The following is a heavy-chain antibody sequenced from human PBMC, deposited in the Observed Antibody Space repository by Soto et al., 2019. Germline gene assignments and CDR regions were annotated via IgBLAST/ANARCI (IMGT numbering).Heavy chain of an antibody. CDR3: AREYGIGGAAFDF. D-gene: IGHD2-15*01. CDR1: GFTFSSYA. CDR2: ISYDGSKK. J-gene: IGHJ3*01. Sequence: GGSLRLSCAASGFTFSSYAMSWVRQAPGKGLEWVAVISYDGSKKYYADSVKGRFTISRDNSKNTLYVQMNSLRAEDTAVYYCAREYGIGGAAFDFWGQGTMVTVSS. V-gene: IGHV3-30-3*01.